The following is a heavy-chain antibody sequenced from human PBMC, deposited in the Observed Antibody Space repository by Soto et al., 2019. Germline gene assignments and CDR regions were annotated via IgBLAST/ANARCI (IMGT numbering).Heavy chain of an antibody. J-gene: IGHJ4*02. CDR2: IHFSGNS. CDR3: ARYRFSGNWSKYGY. Sequence: SETLSLTCSVSGVTISSDGYYWTWIRQHPGKGLEWIGYIHFSGNSYYNPSLKSRVTISVDTSKSQFSLRLTSVTAADTAVYYCARYRFSGNWSKYGYWGQGSLVTVS. D-gene: IGHD6-13*01. V-gene: IGHV4-31*03. CDR1: GVTISSDGYY.